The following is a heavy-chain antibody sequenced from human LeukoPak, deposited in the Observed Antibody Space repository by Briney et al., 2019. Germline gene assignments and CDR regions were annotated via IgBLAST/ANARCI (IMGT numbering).Heavy chain of an antibody. V-gene: IGHV3-21*01. J-gene: IGHJ4*02. Sequence: GGSLRLSCAASGFTFSSYSMNWVRQAPGTGLEWVSSISSSSSYIYYADSVKGRFTISRDNAKNSLYLRTNSLRAEDTAVYYCARDWDYDSSGCFDYWGQGTLVTVSS. CDR2: ISSSSSYI. D-gene: IGHD3-22*01. CDR3: ARDWDYDSSGCFDY. CDR1: GFTFSSYS.